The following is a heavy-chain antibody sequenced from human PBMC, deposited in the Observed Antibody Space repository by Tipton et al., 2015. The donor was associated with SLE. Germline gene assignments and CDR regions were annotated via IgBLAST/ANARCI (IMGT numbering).Heavy chain of an antibody. CDR1: GESFSGYY. Sequence: TLSLTCAVYGESFSGYYWSWTRQPPGKGLEWIGEINHSGSTNYNPSLKSRVTISVDTSKNQFSLKLSSVTAADTAVYYCASAWYCSGGSCYSGWFDPWGQGTLVTVSS. V-gene: IGHV4-34*01. J-gene: IGHJ5*02. CDR3: ASAWYCSGGSCYSGWFDP. CDR2: INHSGST. D-gene: IGHD2-15*01.